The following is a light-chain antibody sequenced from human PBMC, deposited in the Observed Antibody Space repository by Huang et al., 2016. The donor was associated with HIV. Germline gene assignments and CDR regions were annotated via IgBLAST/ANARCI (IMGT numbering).Light chain of an antibody. J-gene: IGKJ2*02. CDR1: QSVSSN. CDR2: GAS. CDR3: QQYNNWPGCT. Sequence: EIVMTQSPATLSVSPGETATVSCRASQSVSSNLAWYQQKPDQPPRLLIYGASTRATGIPARFGGSGSGTEFTLTISSLQSEDFAIYYCQQYNNWPGCTCGQGTKVEIK. V-gene: IGKV3-15*01.